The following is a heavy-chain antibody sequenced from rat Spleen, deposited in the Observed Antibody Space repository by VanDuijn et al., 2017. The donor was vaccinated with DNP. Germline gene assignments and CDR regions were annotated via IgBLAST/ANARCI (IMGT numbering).Heavy chain of an antibody. CDR3: AKNSGYYFDY. CDR2: ISTSGSRT. CDR1: GFTFSDYN. V-gene: IGHV5S10*01. J-gene: IGHJ2*01. Sequence: EVQLVESGGGLVQPGRSLKVSCAASGFTFSDYNMAWVRQAPKKGLEWVATISTSGSRTYYPDSVKGRFTISRDNAKSSLYLQMNSLKSEDTATYYCAKNSGYYFDYWGQGVMVTVSS. D-gene: IGHD4-3*01.